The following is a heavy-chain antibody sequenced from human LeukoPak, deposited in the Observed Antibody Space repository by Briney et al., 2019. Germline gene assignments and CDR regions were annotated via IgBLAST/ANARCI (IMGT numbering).Heavy chain of an antibody. CDR1: GFTFSSYA. D-gene: IGHD6-19*01. J-gene: IGHJ4*02. CDR2: ISASGGST. CDR3: AKVLGRGVYSSPWTFDY. Sequence: GGSLRLSCGTSGFTFSSYAMSWVRQAPGKGLEWVSDISASGGSTYYADSVKGRFTISRDNSKNTLYLQMNSLRAEDTAVYYCAKVLGRGVYSSPWTFDYWGQRTLVTVSS. V-gene: IGHV3-23*01.